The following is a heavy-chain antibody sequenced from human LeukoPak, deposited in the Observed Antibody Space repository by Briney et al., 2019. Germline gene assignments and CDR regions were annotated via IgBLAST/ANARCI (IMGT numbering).Heavy chain of an antibody. J-gene: IGHJ4*02. V-gene: IGHV3-7*01. Sequence: GGSLRLSCAASGFSFSTYWMSWVRQAPGKGLGWVANIKPDGSDKYYVDSVKGRFTIFRDNAKNSLYLQMNSLRAEDSALYYCARASAVAGTRDYWGQGTLVTVSS. D-gene: IGHD6-19*01. CDR3: ARASAVAGTRDY. CDR1: GFSFSTYW. CDR2: IKPDGSDK.